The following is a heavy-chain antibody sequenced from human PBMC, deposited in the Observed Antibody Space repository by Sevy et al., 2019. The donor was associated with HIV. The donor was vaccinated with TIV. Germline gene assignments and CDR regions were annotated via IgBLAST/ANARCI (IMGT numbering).Heavy chain of an antibody. V-gene: IGHV4-39*02. CDR1: GGSVTSADYS. D-gene: IGHD6-19*01. J-gene: IGHJ5*02. CDR2: IYNSEQT. CDR3: AQWLAASGFFHP. Sequence: SETLSLTCTVSGGSVTSADYSWGWFRQPPGKALEWIGCIYNSEQTYYNPSLKSRVAISVDASHNVFSLKLTAGTAADATVYYCAQWLAASGFFHPWGLGYLVTVSS.